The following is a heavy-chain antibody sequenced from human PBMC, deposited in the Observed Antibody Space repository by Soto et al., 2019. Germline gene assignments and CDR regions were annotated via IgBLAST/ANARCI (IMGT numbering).Heavy chain of an antibody. CDR2: ISGSCGST. Sequence: XGSLRLSCAAPGFTFSSNSTSWVGQSPGKGLEWVSAISGSCGSTYYADSVKGRFTTSRDNSKNTLYLQMNSLRAGDTAVYYCAKDPNPRSKSTTVFDYSGQGTLVTVSS. V-gene: IGHV3-23*01. CDR3: AKDPNPRSKSTTVFDY. J-gene: IGHJ4*02. CDR1: GFTFSSNS. D-gene: IGHD4-17*01.